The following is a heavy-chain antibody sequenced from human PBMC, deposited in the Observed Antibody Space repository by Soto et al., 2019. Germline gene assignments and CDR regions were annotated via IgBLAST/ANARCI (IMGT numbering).Heavy chain of an antibody. J-gene: IGHJ4*02. CDR1: GGSISSYY. V-gene: IGHV4-59*01. CDR3: ASGIAVAGTVTNFDY. Sequence: QVQLQESGPGLVKPSETLSLTCTVSGGSISSYYWSWIRQPPGKGLEWIGYIYYSGSTNYNPSLKSRVTIPVDTSKNQVAMKLSAVTAADTAVYYCASGIAVAGTVTNFDYWGQGTLVTVSS. CDR2: IYYSGST. D-gene: IGHD6-19*01.